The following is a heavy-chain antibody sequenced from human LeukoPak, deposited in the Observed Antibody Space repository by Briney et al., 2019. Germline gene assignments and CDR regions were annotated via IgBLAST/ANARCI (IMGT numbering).Heavy chain of an antibody. CDR3: ARDLGPHMDV. V-gene: IGHV4-39*07. CDR2: IYYSGST. J-gene: IGHJ6*03. CDR1: GGSISSSSYY. Sequence: SETLSLTCTVSGGSISSSSYYWGWIRQPPGKGLEWIGSIYYSGSTYYNPSLKSRVTISVDTSKNQFSLKLSSVTAADTAVYYCARDLGPHMDVWGKGTTVTVSS.